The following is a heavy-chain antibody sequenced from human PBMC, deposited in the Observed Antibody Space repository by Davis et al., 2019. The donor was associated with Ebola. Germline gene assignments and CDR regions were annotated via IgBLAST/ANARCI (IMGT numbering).Heavy chain of an antibody. CDR2: IYSSANT. CDR3: ARGQKVRGILIYYFDY. CDR1: GDSVSSSSCY. V-gene: IGHV4-39*07. Sequence: PSETLSLTCTVSGDSVSSSSCYWAWIRQSPGKGLEWIGSIYSSANTYYNPSLKSRVTISLGTSENQFSLRLSSVTAADTAVYYCARGQKVRGILIYYFDYWGQGTLVTVSS. J-gene: IGHJ4*01. D-gene: IGHD3-10*01.